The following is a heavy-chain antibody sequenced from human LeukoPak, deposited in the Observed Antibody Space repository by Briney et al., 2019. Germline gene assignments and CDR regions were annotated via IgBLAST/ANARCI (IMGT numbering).Heavy chain of an antibody. J-gene: IGHJ4*02. CDR2: ISSSSSTI. CDR3: ALVTTVTYHY. V-gene: IGHV3-48*02. D-gene: IGHD4-17*01. Sequence: GGSLRLSCAASGFTFSSYAMNWVRQAPGKGLEWVSYISSSSSTIYYADSVKGRFTISRDNAKNSLYLQMNSLRDEDTAVYYCALVTTVTYHYWGQGTLVTVSS. CDR1: GFTFSSYA.